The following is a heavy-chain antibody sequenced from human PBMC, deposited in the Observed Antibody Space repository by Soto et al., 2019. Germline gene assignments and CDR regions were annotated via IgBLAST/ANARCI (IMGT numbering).Heavy chain of an antibody. V-gene: IGHV3-74*01. CDR1: GFTFSSYW. J-gene: IGHJ4*02. CDR2: INNDGDGT. CDR3: ARDVQLQSFDY. Sequence: GGSLRLSCAASGFTFSSYWMHWVRQAPGKGLVWVSRINNDGDGTSYADSVKGRFTISRDNAKNTLYLQMNSLRAEDTAVYYCARDVQLQSFDYWGQGTLVTVSS. D-gene: IGHD5-18*01.